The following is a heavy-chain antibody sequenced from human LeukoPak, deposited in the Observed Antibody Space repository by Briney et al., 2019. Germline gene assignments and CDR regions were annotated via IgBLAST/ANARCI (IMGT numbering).Heavy chain of an antibody. V-gene: IGHV1-69*01. J-gene: IGHJ4*02. CDR3: ARDLARKAAAGTSDY. CDR1: GGTFSSYA. CDR2: IIPIFGTA. D-gene: IGHD6-13*01. Sequence: VKVSCKASGGTFSSYAISWVRQAPGQGLEWMGGIIPIFGTANYAQKFQGRVTITADESTSAAYMELSSLRSEDTAVYYCARDLARKAAAGTSDYWGQGTLVTVSS.